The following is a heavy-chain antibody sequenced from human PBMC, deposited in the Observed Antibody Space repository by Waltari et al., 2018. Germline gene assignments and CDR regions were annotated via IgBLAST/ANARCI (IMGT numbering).Heavy chain of an antibody. D-gene: IGHD4-17*01. V-gene: IGHV1-69*04. CDR3: ARTVTPGDYYYYYMDV. CDR2: VIPMLGIT. J-gene: IGHJ6*03. Sequence: QVQLVQSGAEVKKPGSSVKVSCKASGGTFRSYAISWVRQAPGQGLEWMGGVIPMLGITNYAHKFQGKVTITADESTSTACMELRSLRSEDTAVYYCARTVTPGDYYYYYMDVWGKGTTVTVSS. CDR1: GGTFRSYA.